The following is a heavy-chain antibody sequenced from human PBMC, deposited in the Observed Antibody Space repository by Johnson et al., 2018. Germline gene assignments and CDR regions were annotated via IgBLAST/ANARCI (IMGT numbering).Heavy chain of an antibody. CDR1: GFTFSSYS. D-gene: IGHD4-17*01. CDR2: ISSSGGYI. V-gene: IGHV3-21*01. J-gene: IGHJ4*02. CDR3: ARDLIGVYADSQFDY. Sequence: EVQLVESGGGLVKPGESLRLSCAASGFTFSSYSMTWVRQAPGKGLEWVSCISSSGGYIFYAESVKGRFTISRDNAKNTLYLQMNSLRAEDTAVYFCARDLIGVYADSQFDYWGQGALVTVSS.